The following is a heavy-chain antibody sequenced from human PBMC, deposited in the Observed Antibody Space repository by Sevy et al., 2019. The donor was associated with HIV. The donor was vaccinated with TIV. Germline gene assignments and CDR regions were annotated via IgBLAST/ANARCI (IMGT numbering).Heavy chain of an antibody. CDR3: ARDVDKPFVRSFDS. D-gene: IGHD3-16*02. J-gene: IGHJ4*02. CDR1: GLTFSSDS. CDR2: ISSSSRTI. Sequence: GGSLRLSCVVSGLTFSSDSMNWVRQAPGKGLEWLAYISSSSRTIYYADSVEGRFTISRDNDKKSVFLQMNNLRDEDSATYCARDVDKPFVRSFDSWGQGTLVTVSS. V-gene: IGHV3-48*02.